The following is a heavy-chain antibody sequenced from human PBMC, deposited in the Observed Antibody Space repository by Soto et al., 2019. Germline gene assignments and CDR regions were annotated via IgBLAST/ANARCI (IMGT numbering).Heavy chain of an antibody. J-gene: IGHJ4*02. V-gene: IGHV3-74*01. CDR3: ARGGAMGVDY. Sequence: GGSLRLACTASGFTFNTHWMHWVRQAPGKGLVWVSRIYFDGITTNYADSVKGRLTVSRDNAKNTVYLHVDTLRDEDTAAYYCARGGAMGVDYWGQGTLVTVSS. CDR2: IYFDGITT. D-gene: IGHD1-26*01. CDR1: GFTFNTHW.